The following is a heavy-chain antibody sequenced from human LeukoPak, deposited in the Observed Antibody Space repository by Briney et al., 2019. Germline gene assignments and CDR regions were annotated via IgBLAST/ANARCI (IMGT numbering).Heavy chain of an antibody. CDR2: INHSGST. CDR3: ARDRSYYGMDV. V-gene: IGHV4-34*01. D-gene: IGHD1-14*01. Sequence: PSETLSLTCAVYGGSFSGYYWSWIRQPPGKGLEWIGEINHSGSTNYNPSLKSRVTISVDTSKNQFSLKLSSVTAADTAVYYCARDRSYYGMDVWGQGTTVTVS. CDR1: GGSFSGYY. J-gene: IGHJ6*02.